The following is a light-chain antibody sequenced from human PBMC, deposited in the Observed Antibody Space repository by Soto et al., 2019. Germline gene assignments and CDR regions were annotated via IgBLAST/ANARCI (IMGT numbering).Light chain of an antibody. CDR2: GAS. CDR1: QSVSSY. J-gene: IGKJ1*01. Sequence: EIVMTQSPATLSVSPGERATLSCRASQSVSSYLAWYQQQPGQAPRLLLYGASTRATGIPAKFSGSGSGTEFTLTITSLQSEDFAVYYCQQYNSCPLTFGQGTKLEIK. V-gene: IGKV3-15*01. CDR3: QQYNSCPLT.